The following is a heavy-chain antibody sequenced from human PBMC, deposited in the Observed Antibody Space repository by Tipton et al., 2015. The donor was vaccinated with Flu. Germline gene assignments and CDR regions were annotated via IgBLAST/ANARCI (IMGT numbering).Heavy chain of an antibody. D-gene: IGHD2-2*01. J-gene: IGHJ5*02. CDR2: IKQDGSEK. CDR3: ARDQIVVVPAAVRWFDP. V-gene: IGHV3-7*01. Sequence: SLRLSCAASGFTFSSYWMSWVRQAPGKGLEWVANIKQDGSEKYYVDSVKGRFTISRDNAKNSLYLQMNSLRAEDTAVYYCARDQIVVVPAAVRWFDPWGQGTLVTVPS. CDR1: GFTFSSYW.